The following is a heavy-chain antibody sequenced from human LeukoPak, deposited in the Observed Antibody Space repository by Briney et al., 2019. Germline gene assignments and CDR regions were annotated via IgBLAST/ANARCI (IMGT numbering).Heavy chain of an antibody. CDR1: GYSFTSYW. V-gene: IGHV5-51*01. CDR2: IYPGDSDT. J-gene: IGHJ4*02. CDR3: ARHISSSGWYFEY. D-gene: IGHD6-19*01. Sequence: GESLKISCKGSGYSFTSYWIGWVRQMPGKGLEWMGIIYPGDSDTRYSPSFQGQVTISADKSISTAYLQWSSLKASDTAMYYRARHISSSGWYFEYWGQGTLVTVSS.